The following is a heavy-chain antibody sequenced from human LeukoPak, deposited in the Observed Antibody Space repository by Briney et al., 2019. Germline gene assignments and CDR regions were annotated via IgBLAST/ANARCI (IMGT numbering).Heavy chain of an antibody. D-gene: IGHD3-10*01. CDR1: GGSFSGYY. J-gene: IGHJ5*02. V-gene: IGHV4-34*01. Sequence: SETLSLTCAVYGGSFSGYYWSWIRQPPGKGLEWIGEINHSGSTNYNPSLKSRVTISVDTSKNQFSLKLSSVTAADTAVYYCARALRSTHMVRGVIITNGGNWFAPSGPGAPVTVS. CDR3: ARALRSTHMVRGVIITNGGNWFAP. CDR2: INHSGST.